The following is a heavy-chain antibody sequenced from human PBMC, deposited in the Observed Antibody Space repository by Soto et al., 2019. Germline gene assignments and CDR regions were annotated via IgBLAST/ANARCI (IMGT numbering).Heavy chain of an antibody. CDR2: FDPEDGET. Sequence: ASVKVSCKVSGYTLTELSMHWVRQAPGKGLEWMGGFDPEDGETIYAQKFQGRVTTTEDTSTDTAYMELSSLRSEDTAVYYCAKAELRFLEWLLYEDYYYYGMDVWGQGTTVTVSS. CDR1: GYTLTELS. J-gene: IGHJ6*02. D-gene: IGHD3-3*01. V-gene: IGHV1-24*01. CDR3: AKAELRFLEWLLYEDYYYYGMDV.